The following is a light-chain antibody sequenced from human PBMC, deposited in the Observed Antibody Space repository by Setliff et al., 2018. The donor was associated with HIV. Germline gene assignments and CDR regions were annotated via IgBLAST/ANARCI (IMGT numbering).Light chain of an antibody. CDR3: CSYARGSTYV. CDR1: SSDIGRYNY. CDR2: DVS. V-gene: IGLV2-14*03. J-gene: IGLJ1*01. Sequence: QSALTQPASVSRSPGQSITISCTGTSSDIGRYNYVSWYQQYPGRGPTLVIFDVSERPSGVSNRFSGSKSGNTASLIISGLQPDDEADYYCCSYARGSTYVFGSGTKVTVL.